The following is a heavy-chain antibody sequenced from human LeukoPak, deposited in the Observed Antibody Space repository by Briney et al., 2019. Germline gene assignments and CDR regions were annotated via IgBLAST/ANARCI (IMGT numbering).Heavy chain of an antibody. V-gene: IGHV3-23*01. CDR1: GFIFSSYA. CDR2: ISGSGGST. Sequence: GGSLRLSCAASGFIFSSYAMSWVRQAPGKGLEWVSSISGSGGSTYYADSVRGRFTISRDNSKNTLYLQMNSLRAEDTAVYYCAKDWSIAAADYYFDYWGQGTLVTVSS. J-gene: IGHJ4*02. D-gene: IGHD6-13*01. CDR3: AKDWSIAAADYYFDY.